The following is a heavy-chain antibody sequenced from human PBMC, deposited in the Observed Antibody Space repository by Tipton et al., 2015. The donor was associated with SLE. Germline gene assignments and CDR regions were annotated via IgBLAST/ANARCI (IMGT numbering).Heavy chain of an antibody. CDR2: FHPEDDET. Sequence: QLVQSGAEVKKPGASVKVSCRVSGYTLSDLSMNWVRQAPGKGLEWMGGFHPEDDETVYAQKFQDRVTITRDMSTSTAYMELSSLRYEDTAVYYCAAATVGTTTDAFNIWGQGTMVTVSS. V-gene: IGHV1-24*01. CDR1: GYTLSDLS. CDR3: AAATVGTTTDAFNI. J-gene: IGHJ3*02. D-gene: IGHD1/OR15-1a*01.